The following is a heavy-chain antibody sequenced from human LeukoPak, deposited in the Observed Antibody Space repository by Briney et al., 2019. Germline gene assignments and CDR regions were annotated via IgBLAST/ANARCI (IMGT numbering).Heavy chain of an antibody. CDR1: GYTFTGHY. CDR2: INSNIGDT. CDR3: ARDLTGNAFDI. D-gene: IGHD3-9*01. J-gene: IGHJ3*02. V-gene: IGHV1-2*06. Sequence: ASVKVSCKASGYTFTGHYMHWFRQAPGQGLEWVGRINSNIGDTHYTQKFQGRVTMTRDTSISTVYMELSSLRSDDTAIYYCARDLTGNAFDIWGQGTMVIVFS.